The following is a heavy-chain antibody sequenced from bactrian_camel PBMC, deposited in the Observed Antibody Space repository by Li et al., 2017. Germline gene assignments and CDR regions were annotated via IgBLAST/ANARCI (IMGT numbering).Heavy chain of an antibody. CDR3: NAQCRPHGSDYIEWNN. CDR2: IDNYGST. D-gene: IGHD2*01. Sequence: HVQLVESGGGSVQSGGSLRLSCAVSASTYSSYCFGWFRQGAGKEREGVAAIDNYGSTRYADSVKGRFTISLDNAKNTLYLQMNNLKPEDTAMYYCNAQCRPHGSDYIEWNNWGQGTQVTVS. V-gene: IGHV3S53*01. J-gene: IGHJ4*01. CDR1: ASTYSSYC.